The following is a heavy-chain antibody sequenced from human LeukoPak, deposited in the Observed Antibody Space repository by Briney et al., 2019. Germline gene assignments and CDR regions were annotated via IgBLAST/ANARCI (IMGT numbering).Heavy chain of an antibody. J-gene: IGHJ4*02. CDR2: ISSSSSTI. V-gene: IGHV3-48*01. CDR3: ARDLGIVGAATSCRD. D-gene: IGHD1-26*01. Sequence: GGSLRLSCAASGFTSSSYAMSWVRQAPGKGLEWVSYISSSSSTIYYADSVKGRFTISRDNAKNSLYLQMNSLRAEDTAVYYCARDLGIVGAATSCRDWGQGTLVTVSS. CDR1: GFTSSSYA.